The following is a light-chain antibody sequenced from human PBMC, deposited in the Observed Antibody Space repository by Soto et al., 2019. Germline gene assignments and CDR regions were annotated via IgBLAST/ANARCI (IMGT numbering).Light chain of an antibody. J-gene: IGKJ4*01. V-gene: IGKV1-27*01. CDR3: QKYNSAPFT. Sequence: DIQMTRSPSSLSASVGDRVTITCRASQDIINFLAWYQHKPGKLPKLLIYAASTVLPGVPSRFRGSGSGTVFLITSSSLPAEDVATYCCQKYNSAPFTFGGGTKVEIK. CDR1: QDIINF. CDR2: AAS.